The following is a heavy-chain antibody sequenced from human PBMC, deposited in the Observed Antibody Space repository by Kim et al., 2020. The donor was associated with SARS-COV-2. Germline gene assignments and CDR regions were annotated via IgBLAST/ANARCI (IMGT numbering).Heavy chain of an antibody. J-gene: IGHJ4*02. V-gene: IGHV3-30-3*01. CDR1: GFTFSSYA. Sequence: GGSLRLSCAASGFTFSSYAMHWVRQAPGKGLEWVAVISYDGSNKYYADSVKGRFTISRDNSKNTLYLQMNSLRAEDTAVYYCARVGEGLDFDYWGQGTLVTVSS. CDR3: ARVGEGLDFDY. D-gene: IGHD4-17*01. CDR2: ISYDGSNK.